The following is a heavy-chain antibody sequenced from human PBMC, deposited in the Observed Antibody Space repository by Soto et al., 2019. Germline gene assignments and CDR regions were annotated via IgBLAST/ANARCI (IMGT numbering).Heavy chain of an antibody. Sequence: QVRLQGSGPGLVKPSETLSLTCTVSGASISINYWSWIRQPAGKGLECLGRIYASGTTTYNPSLRSRVTMSVDTSKNQFSLNLNSVTAADTAVYYCARESRSELGTVEYWGQGTLVTVSS. CDR1: GASISINY. V-gene: IGHV4-4*07. CDR3: ARESRSELGTVEY. D-gene: IGHD1-1*01. J-gene: IGHJ4*02. CDR2: IYASGTT.